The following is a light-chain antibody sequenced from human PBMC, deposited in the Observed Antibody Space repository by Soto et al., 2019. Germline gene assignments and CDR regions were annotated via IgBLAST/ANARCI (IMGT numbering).Light chain of an antibody. CDR1: SSNIGSNS. CDR3: ATWDDSLIGQV. Sequence: QSVLTQPPSASGTPGQRVTISCSGSSSNIGSNSVNWYQQLPGTAPKLLISSNTQRPSWVPDRFSGSKSGTSASLAISGLQSEDEADYYCATWDDSLIGQVFGGGTKLNVL. J-gene: IGLJ3*02. CDR2: SNT. V-gene: IGLV1-44*01.